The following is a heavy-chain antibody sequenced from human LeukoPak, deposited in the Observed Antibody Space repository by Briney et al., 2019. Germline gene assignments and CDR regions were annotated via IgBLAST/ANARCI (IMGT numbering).Heavy chain of an antibody. CDR2: IKQDGSEK. CDR1: GFTFSNYW. V-gene: IGHV3-7*04. CDR3: ARDRRCSGGSCYYFDY. Sequence: GSVRLSCAASGFTFSNYWMTWVRQAPGKGLEWVANIKQDGSEKYYVDSVLGRLTLSRDNAKNSLYLQVNSLRAEDTAVYYCARDRRCSGGSCYYFDYWGKGTLVIVSS. D-gene: IGHD2-15*01. J-gene: IGHJ4*02.